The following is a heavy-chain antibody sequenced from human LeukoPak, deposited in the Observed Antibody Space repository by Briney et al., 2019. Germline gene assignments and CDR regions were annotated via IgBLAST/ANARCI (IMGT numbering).Heavy chain of an antibody. CDR3: ARGCGVWDWWSLFYCYGMDV. J-gene: IGHJ6*02. D-gene: IGHD2-15*01. Sequence: ASVKVSCKASGYTFTSYDINWVRQAPGQGLEWMEWMNPNSGNTGYAQKFQGRVTMTRNTSISTAYMELSSLRSEDTAVYYCARGCGVWDWWSLFYCYGMDVWGQGTTVTVSS. CDR1: GYTFTSYD. CDR2: MNPNSGNT. V-gene: IGHV1-8*01.